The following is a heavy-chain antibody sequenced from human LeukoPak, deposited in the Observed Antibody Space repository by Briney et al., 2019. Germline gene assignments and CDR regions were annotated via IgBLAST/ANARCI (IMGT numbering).Heavy chain of an antibody. CDR1: GGTFSSYA. CDR3: ARAGSYGDYGY. J-gene: IGHJ4*02. CDR2: IIPILGIA. D-gene: IGHD4-17*01. V-gene: IGHV1-69*04. Sequence: GASVKVSCKASGGTFSSYAISWVRQAPGQGLEWMGRIIPILGIANYAQKFQGRVTITADKSTSTAYMELSSLRSEDTAVYYCARAGSYGDYGYWGQGTLVTVSS.